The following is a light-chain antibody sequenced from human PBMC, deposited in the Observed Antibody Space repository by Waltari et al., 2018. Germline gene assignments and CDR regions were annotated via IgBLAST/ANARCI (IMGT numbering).Light chain of an antibody. CDR2: KDI. Sequence: SYVLTQPPSVSVAPGETARITCGGNNIESKSVPWYRPRPGQAPMLVMYKDIERPSGISERFSGSSSGTTVTLIINAVQAEDEAEYYCQSADYSDTFVLFGGGTRLTVL. V-gene: IGLV3-25*03. J-gene: IGLJ2*01. CDR3: QSADYSDTFVL. CDR1: NIESKS.